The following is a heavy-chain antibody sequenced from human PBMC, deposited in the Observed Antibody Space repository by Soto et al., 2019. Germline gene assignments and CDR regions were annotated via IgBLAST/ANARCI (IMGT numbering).Heavy chain of an antibody. V-gene: IGHV1-18*01. CDR1: GYTFTSYG. D-gene: IGHD3-10*01. CDR3: ASGWFGEFVYQFDY. CDR2: ISAYNGNT. Sequence: ASVKVSCKPSGYTFTSYGITWVRQAPGQGLEWMGWISAYNGNTNYAQKFQGRVTMTTDTSTSTAYMELRSLGSDDTAVYYCASGWFGEFVYQFDYRGQRTLVTGSS. J-gene: IGHJ4*02.